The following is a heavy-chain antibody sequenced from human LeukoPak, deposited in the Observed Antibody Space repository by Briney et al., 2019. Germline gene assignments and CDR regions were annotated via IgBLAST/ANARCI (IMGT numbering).Heavy chain of an antibody. CDR2: IYSGGNT. V-gene: IGHV3-53*01. D-gene: IGHD5-24*01. CDR3: ARGPLGWLQSLDY. CDR1: GFSVSTKY. J-gene: IGHJ4*02. Sequence: GGSLRLSCAASGFSVSTKYMSWVRQAPGKGLEWVSVIYSGGNTYYRDSVKGRFTISRDNFKNTVYLQMNSLRVEDTAVYYCARGPLGWLQSLDYWGQGTLVTVSS.